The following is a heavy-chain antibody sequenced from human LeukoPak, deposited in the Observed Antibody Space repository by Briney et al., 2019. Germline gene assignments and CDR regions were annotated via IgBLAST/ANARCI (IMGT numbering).Heavy chain of an antibody. Sequence: PSETLSLTCTVSGGSISSDYWSWIRQPDGKGLEWIGRIYTSGSTNYNPSLKSRVTMSVDTSKNQFSLNLNSVTAADTAVYYCARGPTTVTRAFDYWGQGTLVTVSS. D-gene: IGHD4-17*01. J-gene: IGHJ4*02. CDR1: GGSISSDY. V-gene: IGHV4-4*07. CDR2: IYTSGST. CDR3: ARGPTTVTRAFDY.